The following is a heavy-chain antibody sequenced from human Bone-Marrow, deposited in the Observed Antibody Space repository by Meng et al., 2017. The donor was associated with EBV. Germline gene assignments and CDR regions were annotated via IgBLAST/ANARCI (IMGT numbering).Heavy chain of an antibody. J-gene: IGHJ5*02. V-gene: IGHV4-34*01. D-gene: IGHD2-15*01. CDR3: ARGGGLGVVVAAQTNWFDP. Sequence: QVQLQQWGAGLLKPSETLSLTCAVYGGSFSGYYWSWIRQPPGKGLEWIGEINHSGSTNYNPSLKSRVTISVDTSKNQFSLKLSSVTAADTAVYYCARGGGLGVVVAAQTNWFDPWGQGTLVTVSS. CDR2: INHSGST. CDR1: GGSFSGYY.